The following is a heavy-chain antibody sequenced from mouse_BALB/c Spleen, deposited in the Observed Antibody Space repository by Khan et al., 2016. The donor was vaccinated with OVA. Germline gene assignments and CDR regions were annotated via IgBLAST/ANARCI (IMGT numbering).Heavy chain of an antibody. J-gene: IGHJ2*01. Sequence: QIQLVQSGPELKKPGETVKISCKASGYTFTDYSMHWVKQAPGKGLKWMGWINTETGEPTYADDFKGRFAFSLETSSSTAYLQINNLKNEDTATYFCARDRYDYFDYWGQGTTLTVSS. CDR3: ARDRYDYFDY. V-gene: IGHV9-2-1*01. CDR1: GYTFTDYS. CDR2: INTETGEP. D-gene: IGHD2-14*01.